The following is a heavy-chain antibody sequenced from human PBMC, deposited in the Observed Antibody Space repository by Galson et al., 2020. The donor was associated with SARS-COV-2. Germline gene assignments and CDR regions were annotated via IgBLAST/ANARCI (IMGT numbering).Heavy chain of an antibody. CDR3: VHSVGYDFWSGYYFSHYFDF. V-gene: IGHV2-5*02. CDR2: ISWDNDK. J-gene: IGHJ4*02. Sequence: VSGPTLVKPTQALALTCTFSGFSLTTTGVAVGWIRQSPGKALEWLAIISWDNDKFYSPFLKKRLSITKDSSKNQVVLTMTNMDPVDTATYYCVHSVGYDFWSGYYFSHYFDFWGQGILVTVSS. D-gene: IGHD3-3*01. CDR1: GFSLTTTGVA.